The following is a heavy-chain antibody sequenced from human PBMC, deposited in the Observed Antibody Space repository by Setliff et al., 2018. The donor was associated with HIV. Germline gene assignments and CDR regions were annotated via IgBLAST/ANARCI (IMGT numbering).Heavy chain of an antibody. CDR3: ARIFGDQGYYYGMDV. V-gene: IGHV4-4*07. Sequence: SETLSLTCTVSGGSISSYYWSWIRQPAGKGLEWIGRIYTSGSTNYNPSLKSRVTMSVDTSKNQFSLKLSSVNAADTAVYYCARIFGDQGYYYGMDVWGQGTTVTVSS. J-gene: IGHJ6*02. CDR2: IYTSGST. CDR1: GGSISSYY. D-gene: IGHD3-3*01.